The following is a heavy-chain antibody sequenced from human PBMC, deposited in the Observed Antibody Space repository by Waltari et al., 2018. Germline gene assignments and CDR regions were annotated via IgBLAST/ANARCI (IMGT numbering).Heavy chain of an antibody. CDR3: ASGKGVKRPIDY. CDR1: GGSISSGDYY. Sequence: QVQLQESGPGLVKPSQPLSLTCTVPGGSISSGDYYWSWTRQPPWKGLEWIGYIYYSGSTYYNPSLKSRVTISVDTSKNQFSLKLSSVTAADTAVYYCASGKGVKRPIDYWGQGTLVTVSS. V-gene: IGHV4-30-4*08. CDR2: IYYSGST. J-gene: IGHJ4*02. D-gene: IGHD1-26*01.